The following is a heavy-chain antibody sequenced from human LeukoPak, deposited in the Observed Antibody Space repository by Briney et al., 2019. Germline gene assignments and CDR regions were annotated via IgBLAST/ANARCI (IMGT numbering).Heavy chain of an antibody. CDR3: ARAYYYDSSGYFDY. D-gene: IGHD3-22*01. CDR2: ISPNSGGT. Sequence: ASVKVSCKASGYTFTGYYMHWVRQAPGQGLEWMGWISPNSGGTNYAQKFQGRVTMTRDTSISTAYMELSRLRSDDTAVYYCARAYYYDSSGYFDYWGQGTLVTVSS. V-gene: IGHV1-2*02. J-gene: IGHJ4*02. CDR1: GYTFTGYY.